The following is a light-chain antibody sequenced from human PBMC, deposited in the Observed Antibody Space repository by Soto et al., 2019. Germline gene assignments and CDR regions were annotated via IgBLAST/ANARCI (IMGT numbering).Light chain of an antibody. CDR3: QAWDNSLV. Sequence: SYELTQPPSVPLSPGQTASITCPGDKLGDKYACWYQQKPGQSPVLVIFQDSKRPSGIPERFSGSNSGNTATLTISGTQAMDEADYYCQAWDNSLVFGGGTKLTVL. CDR2: QDS. V-gene: IGLV3-1*01. CDR1: KLGDKY. J-gene: IGLJ2*01.